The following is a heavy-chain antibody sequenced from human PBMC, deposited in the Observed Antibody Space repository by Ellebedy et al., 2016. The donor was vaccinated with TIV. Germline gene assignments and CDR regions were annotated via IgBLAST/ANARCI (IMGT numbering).Heavy chain of an antibody. CDR2: IYNGAT. V-gene: IGHV3-66*01. CDR3: RAAGDY. D-gene: IGHD6-13*01. J-gene: IGHJ4*02. CDR1: GFTFSPNA. Sequence: GESLKISCAASGFTFSPNAMSWVRQAPGKGLEWVSGIYNGATHYADSVKGRFTISRDNSKNTLYLQMSSLRAEDTAVYFCRAAGDYWGQGTLVTVSS.